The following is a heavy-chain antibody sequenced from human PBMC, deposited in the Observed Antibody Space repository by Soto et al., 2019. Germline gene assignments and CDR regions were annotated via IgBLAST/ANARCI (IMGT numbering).Heavy chain of an antibody. J-gene: IGHJ5*02. D-gene: IGHD3-3*01. CDR2: IYWDDDK. Sequence: QITLKESGPTLVKPTQTLTLTCTFSGFSLSTSGVGVGWIRQPPGKALEWLALIYWDDDKRYSPSLKSRLTITKDTSKNQVVLTMTNMDPVDTATYYCAHRRPSNFDFWSGYYKGEYNWFDPWGQGTLVTVSS. CDR3: AHRRPSNFDFWSGYYKGEYNWFDP. V-gene: IGHV2-5*02. CDR1: GFSLSTSGVG.